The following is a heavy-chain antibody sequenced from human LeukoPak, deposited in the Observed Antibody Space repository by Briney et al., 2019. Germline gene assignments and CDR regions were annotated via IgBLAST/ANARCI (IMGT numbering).Heavy chain of an antibody. D-gene: IGHD2-2*01. Sequence: SVEVSCKASGGIFSSYAISWVRQAPGQGLEWMGGIIPILGTANYAQKFQGRVTITTDESTSTAYMELSSLRSEDTAVYYCAKQLRHCSSTSCPIHWGQGTLVTVSS. J-gene: IGHJ4*02. CDR3: AKQLRHCSSTSCPIH. V-gene: IGHV1-69*05. CDR2: IIPILGTA. CDR1: GGIFSSYA.